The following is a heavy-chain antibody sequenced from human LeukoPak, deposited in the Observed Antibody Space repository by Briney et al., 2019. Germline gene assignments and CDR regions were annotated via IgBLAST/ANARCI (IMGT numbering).Heavy chain of an antibody. V-gene: IGHV1-46*01. Sequence: ASVKVSCKASGHTFTSYSVHWVRQAPGQGLDWMGIINPSGGSTSYAQKFQGRVTMTRDTSTSTVYMQLSSLRSEDTAVYYCARTSHESVLYWSDPWGQGTLVNVSS. CDR2: INPSGGST. CDR1: GHTFTSYS. J-gene: IGHJ5*02. CDR3: ARTSHESVLYWSDP. D-gene: IGHD3-16*01.